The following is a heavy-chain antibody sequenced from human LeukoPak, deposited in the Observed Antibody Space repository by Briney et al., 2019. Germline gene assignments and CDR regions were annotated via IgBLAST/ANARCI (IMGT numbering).Heavy chain of an antibody. CDR1: GGSISSRIYY. Sequence: SGTLSLTCSVSGGSISSRIYYWGWLRQPPGKGLEWIGSIYYSGTAYHNESLESRVTISVGTSQDQFSLNLRSVTAADTAVYICARHGTYDDFWSGRSGWFDPWGQGILVSVSS. J-gene: IGHJ5*02. CDR3: ARHGTYDDFWSGRSGWFDP. CDR2: IYYSGTA. D-gene: IGHD3-3*01. V-gene: IGHV4-39*01.